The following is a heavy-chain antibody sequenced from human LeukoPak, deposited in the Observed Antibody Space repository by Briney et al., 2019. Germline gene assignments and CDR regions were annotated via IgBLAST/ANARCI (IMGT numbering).Heavy chain of an antibody. CDR1: GFTFSSYA. D-gene: IGHD6-25*01. CDR3: AKDSYSSVNPDAFDI. V-gene: IGHV3-23*01. Sequence: GGSLRLSCAASGFTFSSYAMSWVRQAPGKGLEWVSAISGSGGSTYYADSVKGRFTISRDNSKNTLYLQMNNLRAEDTAVYYCAKDSYSSVNPDAFDIWGQGTMVTVSS. J-gene: IGHJ3*02. CDR2: ISGSGGST.